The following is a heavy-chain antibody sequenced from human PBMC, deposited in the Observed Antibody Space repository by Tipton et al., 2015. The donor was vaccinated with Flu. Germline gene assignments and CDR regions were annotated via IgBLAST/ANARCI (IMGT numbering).Heavy chain of an antibody. V-gene: IGHV1-18*01. D-gene: IGHD3-3*01. Sequence: QVQLVQSGAEVKKPGASVKVSCKASGYTFTSYGISWVRQAPGQGLEWMGWISAYNGNTNYAQKLQGRVTMTTDTSTSTAYMELRSLRSDDTAVYYCARERGTIFGVVIIPYYYYYYGIDVWGHGHTVTVSS. CDR1: GYTFTSYG. J-gene: IGHJ6*02. CDR2: ISAYNGNT. CDR3: ARERGTIFGVVIIPYYYYYYGIDV.